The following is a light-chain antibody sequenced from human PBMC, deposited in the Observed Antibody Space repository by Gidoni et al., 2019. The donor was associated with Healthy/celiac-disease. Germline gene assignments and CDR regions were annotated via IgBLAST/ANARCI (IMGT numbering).Light chain of an antibody. V-gene: IGLV3-25*02. J-gene: IGLJ2*01. CDR2: TDS. CDR3: QSADSSGTYVV. Sequence: SYELTQPPSVSVSPGQTARSTCSGDSLPKQYAYWYQQKPGQATGLVIYTDSERPSGIPERFSGSSSGTTVTLTISGVQAEDEADYYCQSADSSGTYVVCGGGTKLTVL. CDR1: SLPKQY.